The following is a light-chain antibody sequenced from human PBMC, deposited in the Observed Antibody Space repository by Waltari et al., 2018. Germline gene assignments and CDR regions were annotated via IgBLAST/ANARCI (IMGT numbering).Light chain of an antibody. CDR3: QQSYSTPIT. CDR2: AAS. V-gene: IGKV1-39*01. CDR1: QSISSY. Sequence: DIVMTQSPDSLSASVGDRVTITCRASQSISSYLNWYQQKPGKAPKLLIYAASSLQSGVPSRFSGSGSGTDFTLTISSLQPEDFATYYCQQSYSTPITFGQGTRLEIK. J-gene: IGKJ5*01.